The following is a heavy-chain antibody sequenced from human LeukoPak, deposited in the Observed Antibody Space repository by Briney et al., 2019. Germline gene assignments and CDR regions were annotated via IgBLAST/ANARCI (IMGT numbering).Heavy chain of an antibody. CDR1: GGSIGSYY. D-gene: IGHD2-8*01. CDR2: IYYSGST. J-gene: IGHJ4*02. V-gene: IGHV4-59*12. CDR3: ARGGIPLVYGY. Sequence: SETLSLTCTVSGGSIGSYYWSWIRQPPGKGLEWIGYIYYSGSTNYNPSLKSRVTISVDTSKNQFSLKLSSVTAADTAVYYCARGGIPLVYGYWGQGTLVTASS.